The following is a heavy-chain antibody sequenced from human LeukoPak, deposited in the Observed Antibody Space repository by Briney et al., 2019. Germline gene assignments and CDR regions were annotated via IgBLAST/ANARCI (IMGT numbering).Heavy chain of an antibody. V-gene: IGHV3-21*01. CDR2: ITSSGTYT. CDR3: ARDLGYCSSTSCYAVYMDV. D-gene: IGHD2-2*01. J-gene: IGHJ6*03. Sequence: GGSLRLSCAASGFTFSSYSMNWVRQAPGKAMEWVSSITSSGTYTFYADSVKGRFTISRDNAKNSLYLQMDSLGPEDTAVYYCARDLGYCSSTSCYAVYMDVWGKGTTVTVSS. CDR1: GFTFSSYS.